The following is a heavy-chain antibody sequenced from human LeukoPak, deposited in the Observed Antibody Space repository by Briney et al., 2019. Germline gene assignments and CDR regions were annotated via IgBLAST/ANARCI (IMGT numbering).Heavy chain of an antibody. Sequence: GGSLRLSCAASGFTFSSYAMSWVRQAPGKGLEWVSVISGSGSTYYADSVRGRFTVSRDNSKHTMSLQMNTLRAEDTAVYYCARGITAFGVPGATYYFDYWGQGTLVTVSS. CDR1: GFTFSSYA. CDR3: ARGITAFGVPGATYYFDY. D-gene: IGHD3-3*01. CDR2: ISGSGST. J-gene: IGHJ4*02. V-gene: IGHV3-23*01.